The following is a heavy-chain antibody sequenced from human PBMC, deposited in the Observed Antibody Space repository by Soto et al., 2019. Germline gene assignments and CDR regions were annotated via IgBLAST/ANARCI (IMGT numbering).Heavy chain of an antibody. J-gene: IGHJ6*03. V-gene: IGHV1-2*02. D-gene: IGHD5-12*01. CDR2: INPNGGAT. CDR1: GDSFNDYY. CDR3: ARESGGATATLDYYYFYMDV. Sequence: ASVKISCKTSGDSFNDYYIHWVRQAPGQGLEWMGWINPNGGATKYAQKFQGRVTVTRDTSIRTVYMELSSLRSDDTAVYYCARESGGATATLDYYYFYMDVWGKGTTVTVSS.